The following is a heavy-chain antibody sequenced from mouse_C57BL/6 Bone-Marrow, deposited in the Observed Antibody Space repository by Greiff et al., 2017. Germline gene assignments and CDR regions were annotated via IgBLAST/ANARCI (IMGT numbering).Heavy chain of an antibody. J-gene: IGHJ4*01. CDR3: ARGYDYDYAMDY. D-gene: IGHD2-4*01. Sequence: EVQLQQSGPELVKPGASVKISCKASGYSFTDYNMNWVKQSNGKSLEWIGVINPNYGTTSYNQKFKGKATLTVDQSSSPAYMQLHILTSEDSAVYYCARGYDYDYAMDYWGQGTSVTVSS. CDR2: INPNYGTT. CDR1: GYSFTDYN. V-gene: IGHV1-39*01.